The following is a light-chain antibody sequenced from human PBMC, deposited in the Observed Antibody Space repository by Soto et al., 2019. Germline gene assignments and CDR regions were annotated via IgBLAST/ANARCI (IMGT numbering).Light chain of an antibody. J-gene: IGLJ2*01. CDR2: EVT. CDR1: SSDFGGYNS. Sequence: QSVLTQPASVSGSPGQSITISCTGTSSDFGGYNSVSWYQQHPGEAPKLMIYEVTNRPSGVSNRFSGSKSGNTASLAISGLQAEDEADYYCSSYTSSSTVVFGGGTKVTVL. V-gene: IGLV2-14*01. CDR3: SSYTSSSTVV.